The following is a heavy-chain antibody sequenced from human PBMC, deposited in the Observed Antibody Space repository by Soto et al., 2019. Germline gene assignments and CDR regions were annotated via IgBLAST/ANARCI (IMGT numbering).Heavy chain of an antibody. J-gene: IGHJ3*02. D-gene: IGHD6-13*01. CDR1: GYTFTNYG. CDR3: ARDLLYSSRSTVRFDI. Sequence: QVQLVQSGTEVKKPGASVKVSCKASGYTFTNYGISWVRQAPGQGLEWLAWINTYNGHTNYAQKLQGRVTLTTDTSTSTAYMELRSLRSDDTAVYYCARDLLYSSRSTVRFDIWGQGTMVTVPS. CDR2: INTYNGHT. V-gene: IGHV1-18*01.